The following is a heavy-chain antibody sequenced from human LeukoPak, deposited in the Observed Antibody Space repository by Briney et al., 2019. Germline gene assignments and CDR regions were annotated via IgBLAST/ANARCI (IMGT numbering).Heavy chain of an antibody. J-gene: IGHJ4*02. D-gene: IGHD6-13*01. Sequence: GGSLRLSCAASGFTFSSYSMNWGRQAPGKGLEWVSYISSSSSTIYYADSVKGRFTISRDNAKNSLYLQMNSLRAEDTAVYYCARDGSIAAAGTKGDYWGPGTLVNVSS. CDR1: GFTFSSYS. CDR2: ISSSSSTI. CDR3: ARDGSIAAAGTKGDY. V-gene: IGHV3-48*04.